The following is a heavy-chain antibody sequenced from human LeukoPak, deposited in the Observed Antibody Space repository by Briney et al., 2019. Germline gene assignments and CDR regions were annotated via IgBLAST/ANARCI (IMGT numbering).Heavy chain of an antibody. V-gene: IGHV4-30-4*01. CDR2: FYYSGSN. J-gene: IGHJ4*02. CDR1: GVSINSDDDY. D-gene: IGHD2/OR15-2a*01. CDR3: ARESLSAPWSFDY. Sequence: SETLSLPCTVSGVSINSDDDYWSWIRQPPGKGLEWIGYFYYSGSNYYNPSLKSRVSISVDTSKNQFSLKLSSVTAADTAVYFCARESLSAPWSFDYWGQGTLVTVSS.